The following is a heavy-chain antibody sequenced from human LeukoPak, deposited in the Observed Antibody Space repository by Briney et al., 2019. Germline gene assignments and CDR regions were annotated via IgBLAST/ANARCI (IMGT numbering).Heavy chain of an antibody. CDR1: GFTFSSYA. V-gene: IGHV3-23*01. D-gene: IGHD2-2*02. CDR3: AKDQPVGYCSSTSCYIDY. CDR2: ISGSGGST. Sequence: GGSPRLSCAASGFTFSSYAMSWVRQAQGKGLEWVSAISGSGGSTYYADSVKGRFTISRDNSKNTLYLQMNSLRAEDTAVYYCAKDQPVGYCSSTSCYIDYWGQGTLVTVSS. J-gene: IGHJ4*02.